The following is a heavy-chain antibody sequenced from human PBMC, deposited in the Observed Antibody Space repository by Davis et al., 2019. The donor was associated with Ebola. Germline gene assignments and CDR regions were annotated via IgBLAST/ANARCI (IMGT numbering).Heavy chain of an antibody. V-gene: IGHV4-34*01. J-gene: IGHJ5*02. CDR2: INHGGST. D-gene: IGHD3-10*01. CDR3: ARGSIWFGELSGWFDP. CDR1: DGSFSGYY. Sequence: MPGGSLRLSCAVYDGSFSGYYWTWIRQPPGKGLEWIGEINHGGSTNYNPSLKSRVTISVDTSKNQFSLKLSSVTAADTAVYYCARGSIWFGELSGWFDPWGQGTLVTVSS.